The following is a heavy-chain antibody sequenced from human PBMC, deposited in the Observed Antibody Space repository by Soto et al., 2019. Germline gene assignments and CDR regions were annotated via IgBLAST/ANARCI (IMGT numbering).Heavy chain of an antibody. J-gene: IGHJ5*02. V-gene: IGHV2-5*02. CDR1: GFSLSTSGVG. CDR3: VHRVDLWT. D-gene: IGHD3-10*01. Sequence: QITLKESGPTLVKPTQTLTLTCTFSGFSLSTSGVGVGWIRQPPGKALEWIALIYWDNDRRYSPSLKNILANTKDTSKNQVALTMTHMDPVDTNTYYCVHRVDLWTWGEGTLVAVSS. CDR2: IYWDNDR.